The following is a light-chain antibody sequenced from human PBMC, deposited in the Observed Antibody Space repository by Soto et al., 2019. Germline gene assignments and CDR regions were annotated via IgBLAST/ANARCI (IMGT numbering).Light chain of an antibody. J-gene: IGLJ2*01. V-gene: IGLV2-14*01. CDR2: DVS. CDR3: SSYTSRNTVV. Sequence: SALTQPASASGSPGQSITISCTGTSSDVGGYNYVSWYQQHPGKAPQLMIYDVSNRPSGVSNRFSSSKSGNTASLSISGLQADDEADYYCSSYTSRNTVVFGGGTKLTVL. CDR1: SSDVGGYNY.